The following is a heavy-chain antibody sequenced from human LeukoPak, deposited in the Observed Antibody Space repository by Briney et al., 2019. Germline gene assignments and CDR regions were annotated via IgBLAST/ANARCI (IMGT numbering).Heavy chain of an antibody. CDR2: IGIDGDT. CDR3: ARGRYSSGWFGVDFDY. CDR1: GFTFSNFD. D-gene: IGHD6-19*01. V-gene: IGHV3-13*01. J-gene: IGHJ4*02. Sequence: GGPLRLSCAASGFTFSNFDMHWVRQATGKGLEWVSAIGIDGDTYYAGSVKGRFTISRENAKNSLYLQMNSLRAGDTAVYYCARGRYSSGWFGVDFDYWGQGTLVTVSS.